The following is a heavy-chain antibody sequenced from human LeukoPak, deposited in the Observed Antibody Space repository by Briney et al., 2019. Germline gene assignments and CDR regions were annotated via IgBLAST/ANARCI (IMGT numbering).Heavy chain of an antibody. CDR2: ISYGGSNK. CDR3: ARGTVTTDSLDY. D-gene: IGHD4-17*01. J-gene: IGHJ4*02. V-gene: IGHV3-30-3*01. Sequence: GGSLRLSCAASGFTFSSYAMHWVRQAPGKGLEWVAVISYGGSNKYYADSVKGRFTISRDNSKNTLYLQMNSLRAEDTAVYYCARGTVTTDSLDYWGQGTLVTVSS. CDR1: GFTFSSYA.